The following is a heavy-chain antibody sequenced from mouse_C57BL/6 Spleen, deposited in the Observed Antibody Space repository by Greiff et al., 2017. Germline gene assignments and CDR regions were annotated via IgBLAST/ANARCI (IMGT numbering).Heavy chain of an antibody. CDR3: AHYDYDYAMDY. D-gene: IGHD2-4*01. CDR2: ISSGSSTI. CDR1: GFTFSDYG. V-gene: IGHV5-17*01. J-gene: IGHJ4*01. Sequence: DVMLVESGGGLVKPGGSLKLSCAASGFTFSDYGMHWVRQAPEKGLEWVAYISSGSSTIYYADTVKGRFTISRDNAKNTLFLQMTSLRSEDTAMYYCAHYDYDYAMDYWGQGTSVTVSS.